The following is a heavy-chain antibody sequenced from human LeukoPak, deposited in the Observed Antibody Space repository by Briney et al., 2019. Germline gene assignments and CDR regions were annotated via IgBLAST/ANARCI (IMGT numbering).Heavy chain of an antibody. V-gene: IGHV3-7*01. CDR2: INQDGTEK. Sequence: GGSLRLSCVASGFIFNTYWMSWVRQAPGEGLEWVANINQDGTEKYYVDSVKGRFIISRDYGKNSLYLQMNSLRVEDTAVYYCAKLAKYFYGSETFYFFEHWGQGTPVTASS. D-gene: IGHD3-10*01. J-gene: IGHJ4*02. CDR3: AKLAKYFYGSETFYFFEH. CDR1: GFIFNTYW.